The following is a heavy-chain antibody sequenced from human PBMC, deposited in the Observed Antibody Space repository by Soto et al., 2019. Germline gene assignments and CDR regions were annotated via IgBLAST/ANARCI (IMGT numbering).Heavy chain of an antibody. Sequence: QVQLVESGGGVVQPGRSLRLSCAASGFTFSSYGMHWVRQAPGKGLEWVAVISYDGSNNYYADSVKGRFTISRDNSKNAVYLRMNSLTAEDTAVYYCAKDRRPNSYHGMDVWGQGTPVTVSS. J-gene: IGHJ6*02. V-gene: IGHV3-30*18. CDR1: GFTFSSYG. D-gene: IGHD6-25*01. CDR3: AKDRRPNSYHGMDV. CDR2: ISYDGSNN.